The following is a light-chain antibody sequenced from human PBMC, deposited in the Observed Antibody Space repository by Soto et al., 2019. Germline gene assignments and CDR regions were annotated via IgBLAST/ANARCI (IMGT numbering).Light chain of an antibody. CDR2: GAS. CDR1: QSVSGSY. Sequence: EIVLTQSPGTLSLSPGERATLSCRASQSVSGSYLAWYQQKPGQAPRLLIYGASSRATGIPDRFSGSGSGTDFTLTISRLEPADFAVFYCQQYGSSPRTFGQGTKLEIK. V-gene: IGKV3-20*01. J-gene: IGKJ2*01. CDR3: QQYGSSPRT.